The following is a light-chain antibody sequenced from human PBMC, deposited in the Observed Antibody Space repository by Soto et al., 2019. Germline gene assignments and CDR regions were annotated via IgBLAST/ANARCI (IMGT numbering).Light chain of an antibody. J-gene: IGKJ1*01. CDR3: QSYTQSLWT. CDR2: GVS. Sequence: EIVLTQPPGTLSLSPGERATLSCRTSQTVTANQLAWYQQKPGQAPRLLIYGVSTRAAGIPDRFGGSGSGTDFTLTISGLEPEDFAMYYCQSYTQSLWTFGQGTKVEI. V-gene: IGKV3-20*01. CDR1: QTVTANQ.